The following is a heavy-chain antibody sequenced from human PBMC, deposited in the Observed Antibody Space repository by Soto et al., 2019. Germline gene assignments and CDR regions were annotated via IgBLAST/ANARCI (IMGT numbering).Heavy chain of an antibody. J-gene: IGHJ4*02. CDR1: GFTFSTYA. D-gene: IGHD1-26*01. Sequence: GGSLRLSCAASGFTFSTYAMSWVRQAPGKGLEWVSALSDSGGSTYYADSVKGRFTISRDNSKNTLYLQMNSLRAEDTAVYYCAKKGSGNSYFYFDYWGKGTLVTVSS. CDR2: LSDSGGST. V-gene: IGHV3-23*01. CDR3: AKKGSGNSYFYFDY.